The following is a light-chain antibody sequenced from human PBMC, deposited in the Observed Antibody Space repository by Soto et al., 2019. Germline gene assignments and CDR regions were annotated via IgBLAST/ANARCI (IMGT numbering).Light chain of an antibody. J-gene: IGKJ1*01. CDR2: GAS. CDR3: QQYGSSPPT. V-gene: IGKV3-20*01. Sequence: EIVLTQSPGTLSLSPGERATLSCRASQSVSSNYLAWYRRKPGQAPRLLIYGASNRDTDIPGRFSGSGSGTDFTLTITRLEPEDCAVYDGQQYGSSPPTFGPGTRVEIK. CDR1: QSVSSNY.